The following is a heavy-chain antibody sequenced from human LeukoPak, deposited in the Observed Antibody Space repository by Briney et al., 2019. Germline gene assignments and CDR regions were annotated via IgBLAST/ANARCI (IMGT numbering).Heavy chain of an antibody. CDR1: GFTFDDYA. J-gene: IGHJ4*02. V-gene: IGHV3-20*04. CDR2: ITWNGGST. CDR3: ARDPGDIVVAGTFDY. Sequence: GGSLRLSCAASGFTFDDYAMHWVRQAPGKGLEWVSGITWNGGSTGYADSVKGRFTISRDNAKNSLYLQMNSLRAEDTALYYCARDPGDIVVAGTFDYWGQGTLVTVSS. D-gene: IGHD6-19*01.